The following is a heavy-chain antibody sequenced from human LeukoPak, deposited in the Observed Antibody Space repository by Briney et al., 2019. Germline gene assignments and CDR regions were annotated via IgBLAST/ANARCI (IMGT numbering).Heavy chain of an antibody. V-gene: IGHV3-74*01. Sequence: AGGSLRLSCAASGXTFSSYWMHWVRQAPGKGLVWVSRIYVDGNNIGYADSVKGRFTISRDNSKNTLYLQMNSLRAEDTAVYYCAGNVDTALGYWGQGTLVTVSS. CDR1: GXTFSSYW. J-gene: IGHJ4*02. D-gene: IGHD5-18*01. CDR2: IYVDGNNI. CDR3: AGNVDTALGY.